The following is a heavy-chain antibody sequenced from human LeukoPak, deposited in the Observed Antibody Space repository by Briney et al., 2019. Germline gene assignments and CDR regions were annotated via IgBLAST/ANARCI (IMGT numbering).Heavy chain of an antibody. D-gene: IGHD3-22*01. CDR3: ARSYYYESIGYYPPDY. V-gene: IGHV1-18*01. CDR2: ISAYNGNT. J-gene: IGHJ4*02. CDR1: GYSFTNYG. Sequence: ASVTVSFKASGYSFTNYGITWVRQAPGQGLEWMGWISAYNGNTNYAQRLQGRVTMTSDTSTSTAYMELRSLRSDDTAVYYCARSYYYESIGYYPPDYWGQGTLVTVSS.